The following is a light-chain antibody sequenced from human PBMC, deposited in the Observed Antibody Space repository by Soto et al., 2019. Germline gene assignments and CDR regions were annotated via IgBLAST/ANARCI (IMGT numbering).Light chain of an antibody. V-gene: IGKV3-20*01. J-gene: IGKJ1*01. Sequence: EIVLTQSPGTLSLSPGERATLSCRASQSVSSNYLAWYQQKPGQAPRLLIYGASNRATGIPDRISGSGSGTDFSLTISRLEPEDFAVYNCQQYGSSPLTFGQGTKVDIK. CDR3: QQYGSSPLT. CDR2: GAS. CDR1: QSVSSNY.